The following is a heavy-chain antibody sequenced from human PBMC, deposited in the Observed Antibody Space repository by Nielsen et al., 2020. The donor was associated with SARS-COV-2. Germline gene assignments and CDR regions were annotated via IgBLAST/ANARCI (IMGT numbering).Heavy chain of an antibody. CDR1: GFTFDDYA. CDR3: AKAPRIQGPVDY. CDR2: ISWNSGSI. J-gene: IGHJ4*02. Sequence: GGSLSLSCAASGFTFDDYAMHWVRQAPGKGLAWVSGISWNSGSIGYADSVKGRFTISRDNAKNSLYLQMNSLRAEDTALYYFAKAPRIQGPVDYWGQGTLVTVSS. V-gene: IGHV3-9*01.